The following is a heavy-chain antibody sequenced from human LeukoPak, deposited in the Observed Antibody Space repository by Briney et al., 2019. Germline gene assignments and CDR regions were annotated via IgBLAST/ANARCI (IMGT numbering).Heavy chain of an antibody. CDR1: GFTFSSYG. CDR2: IRYDGSNK. J-gene: IGHJ2*01. V-gene: IGHV3-30*02. D-gene: IGHD3-9*01. Sequence: HPGGSLRLSCAASGFTFSSYGMHWVRQAPGKGLEWVAFIRYDGSNKYYADSVKGRFTISRDNARNSLYLQGDSLTAADTAVYYCTRGVPATISGWYFDLWGRGTLVTVSS. CDR3: TRGVPATISGWYFDL.